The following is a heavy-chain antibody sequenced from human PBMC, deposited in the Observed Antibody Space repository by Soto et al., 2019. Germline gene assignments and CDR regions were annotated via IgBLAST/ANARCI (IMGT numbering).Heavy chain of an antibody. CDR1: GFTFSSYA. V-gene: IGHV3-23*01. CDR2: ISGSGGST. J-gene: IGHJ3*02. D-gene: IGHD3-10*01. CDR3: AKEASFYYYGSGSYSDAFDI. Sequence: RLSCAASGFTFSSYAMSWVRQAPGKGLEWVSAISGSGGSTYYADSVKGRFTISRDNSKNTLYLQMNSLRAEDTAVYYCAKEASFYYYGSGSYSDAFDIWGQGTMVTVSS.